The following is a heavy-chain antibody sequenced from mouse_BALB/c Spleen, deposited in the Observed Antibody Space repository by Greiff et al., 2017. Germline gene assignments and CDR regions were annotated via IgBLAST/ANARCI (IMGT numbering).Heavy chain of an antibody. Sequence: DVQLQESGPGLVKPSQSLSLTCTVTGYSITSDYAWNWIRQFPGNKLEWMGYISYSGSTSYNPSLKSRISITRDTSKNQFFLQLNSVTTEDTATYYCARGEVFAYWGQGTLVTVSA. D-gene: IGHD2-13*01. CDR2: ISYSGST. CDR1: GYSITSDYA. J-gene: IGHJ3*01. V-gene: IGHV3-2*02. CDR3: ARGEVFAY.